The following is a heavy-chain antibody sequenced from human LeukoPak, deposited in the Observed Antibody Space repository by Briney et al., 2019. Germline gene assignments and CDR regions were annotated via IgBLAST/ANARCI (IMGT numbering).Heavy chain of an antibody. CDR1: GFTFSSYV. D-gene: IGHD3-10*01. CDR2: IRYDGSNK. J-gene: IGHJ5*02. CDR3: ARDRDYWFDP. Sequence: GGSLRLSCAASGFTFSSYVMHWVRQAPGKGLEWVSVIRYDGSNKYYADSVKGRFTISRDNSKNSLYLQMNSLRAEDTAVYYCARDRDYWFDPWGQGTLVTVSS. V-gene: IGHV3-33*08.